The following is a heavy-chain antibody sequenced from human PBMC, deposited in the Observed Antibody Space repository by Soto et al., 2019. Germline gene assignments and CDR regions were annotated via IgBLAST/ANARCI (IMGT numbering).Heavy chain of an antibody. CDR1: GDTISTGGYS. Sequence: SDTLSLTCDVSGDTISTGGYSWAWIRQTPGKALEWIGHTYHSGNPYYNPSPKSRVTISVDTSKNQFSLKLSSVIAADTAVYYCAGTSPWGAAVTPDPIDVWGQGTLVTVSS. CDR3: AGTSPWGAAVTPDPIDV. D-gene: IGHD6-13*01. J-gene: IGHJ3*01. V-gene: IGHV4-30-2*05. CDR2: TYHSGNP.